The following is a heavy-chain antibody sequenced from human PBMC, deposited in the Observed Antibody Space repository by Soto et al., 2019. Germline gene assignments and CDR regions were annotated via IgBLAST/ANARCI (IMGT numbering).Heavy chain of an antibody. D-gene: IGHD3-10*01. CDR2: ISSSSSYI. J-gene: IGHJ6*02. Sequence: TGGSLRLSCAASGFTFSSYSMNWVRQAPGKGLEWVSSISSSSSYIYYADSVKGRFTISRDNAKNSLYLQMNSLRAEDTAVYYCARALMVRGGSYGMDVWGQGTTVTVSS. CDR1: GFTFSSYS. V-gene: IGHV3-21*01. CDR3: ARALMVRGGSYGMDV.